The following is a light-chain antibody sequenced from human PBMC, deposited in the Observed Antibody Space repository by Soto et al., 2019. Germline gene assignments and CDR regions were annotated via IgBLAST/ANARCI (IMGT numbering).Light chain of an antibody. Sequence: EVVLTQSPGTLSLSPGERASLSCRASQSVDSSYLAWYQQKPGQPPRVLIYGASIRATGIPDRFSGSGSGTDFTLTISRMEPEDFSVYYCQEYGRSQGTFGQVSKVEVK. CDR1: QSVDSSY. V-gene: IGKV3-20*01. CDR3: QEYGRSQGT. CDR2: GAS. J-gene: IGKJ1*01.